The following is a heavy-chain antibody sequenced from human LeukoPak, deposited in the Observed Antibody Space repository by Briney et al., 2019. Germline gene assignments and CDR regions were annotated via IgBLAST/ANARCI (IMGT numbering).Heavy chain of an antibody. Sequence: GGSLRLSCAASGFTFSSYAMSWVRQAPGKGLEWVSAISGSGGSTYYADSVKGRFTISRDNSKTTLYMQMNSLRAEDTAVYYCAKDATQSFIVVVPADYWGQGTLVTVSS. J-gene: IGHJ4*02. CDR1: GFTFSSYA. CDR2: ISGSGGST. V-gene: IGHV3-23*01. D-gene: IGHD2-2*01. CDR3: AKDATQSFIVVVPADY.